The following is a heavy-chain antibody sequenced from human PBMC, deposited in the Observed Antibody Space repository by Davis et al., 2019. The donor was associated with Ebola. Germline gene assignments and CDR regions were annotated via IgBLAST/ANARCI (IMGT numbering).Heavy chain of an antibody. CDR2: TYYNSKWYT. CDR1: GDSVSTSSGG. D-gene: IGHD5-24*01. Sequence: PSETLSLTCALSGDSVSTSSGGWNWIRQSPSRGLEWLGRTYYNSKWYTDYAVSVRGRITINPDTSKNQFSLQLNSVTPEDRAVYYCTRGWLRGAMDVWAQGTTVTVSS. CDR3: TRGWLRGAMDV. J-gene: IGHJ6*02. V-gene: IGHV6-1*01.